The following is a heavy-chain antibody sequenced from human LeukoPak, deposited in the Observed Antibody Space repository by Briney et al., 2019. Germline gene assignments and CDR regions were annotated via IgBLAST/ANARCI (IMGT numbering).Heavy chain of an antibody. J-gene: IGHJ4*02. CDR3: ARAPPYGDSGTGWFDY. V-gene: IGHV3-66*01. CDR2: ISDCDIT. D-gene: IGHD4-17*01. CDR1: GFTLSSNY. Sequence: PGGSLRLSRAASGFTLSSNYMNCVRQAPGGGVKCVSVISDCDITYYAHSVKGRFPISRHNSKTTLYLQMNDLRAEDTAVYDCARAPPYGDSGTGWFDYWGQGTLVTVSS.